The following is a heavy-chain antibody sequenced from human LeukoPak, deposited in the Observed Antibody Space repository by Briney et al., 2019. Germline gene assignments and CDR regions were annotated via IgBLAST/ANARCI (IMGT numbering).Heavy chain of an antibody. D-gene: IGHD1-14*01. V-gene: IGHV4-59*12. J-gene: IGHJ4*02. CDR1: GGSISSYY. Sequence: SETLSLTCTVSGGSISSYYWSWIRQPPGKGLEWIGYIYYSGSTNYNPSLKSRVTISVDTSKNQFSLKLSSVTAADTAEYYCARAPLVFPPLIYDYWGQGTLVTVSS. CDR3: ARAPLVFPPLIYDY. CDR2: IYYSGST.